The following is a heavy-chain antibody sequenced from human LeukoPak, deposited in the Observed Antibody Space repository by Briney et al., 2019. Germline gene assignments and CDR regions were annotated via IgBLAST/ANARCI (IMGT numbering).Heavy chain of an antibody. CDR2: ISAYNGNT. CDR3: ARSFHCTNGVCYYFDY. CDR1: GYTFTSYG. J-gene: IGHJ4*02. V-gene: IGHV1-18*01. Sequence: ASVKVSCTASGYTFTSYGISWVRQAPGQGLEWMGWISAYNGNTNYAQKLQGRVTMTTDTSTSTAYMELRSLRSDDTAVYYCARSFHCTNGVCYYFDYWGQGTLVTVSS. D-gene: IGHD2-8*01.